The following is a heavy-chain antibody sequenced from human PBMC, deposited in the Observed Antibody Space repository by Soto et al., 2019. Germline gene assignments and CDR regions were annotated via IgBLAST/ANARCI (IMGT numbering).Heavy chain of an antibody. CDR3: ARGRYGDY. D-gene: IGHD1-1*01. Sequence: QVHLVQSGAEVKKPGASVKVSCKGSGYDFTTYGITWVRQAPGQGLERMAWISAHNGNTDYAQKLQGRVTVTRDTSTSTAYMELGRLSSDDTAMYYCARGRYGDYWGQGAMVTVSS. J-gene: IGHJ4*02. CDR2: ISAHNGNT. CDR1: GYDFTTYG. V-gene: IGHV1-18*01.